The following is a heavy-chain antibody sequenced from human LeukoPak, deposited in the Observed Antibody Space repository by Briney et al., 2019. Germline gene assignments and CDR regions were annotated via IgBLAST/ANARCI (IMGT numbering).Heavy chain of an antibody. CDR3: ARGDGYGMDY. J-gene: IGHJ4*02. Sequence: GGSLRLSCAASGFTFSSYWMHWVRQAPGKGLVWVSRIKSDGSSTSYADSVKGRFTISRDNAKNTLYLQMNSQRAEDMAVYYCARGDGYGMDYWGQGTRVTVSS. D-gene: IGHD5-24*01. CDR1: GFTFSSYW. V-gene: IGHV3-74*01. CDR2: IKSDGSST.